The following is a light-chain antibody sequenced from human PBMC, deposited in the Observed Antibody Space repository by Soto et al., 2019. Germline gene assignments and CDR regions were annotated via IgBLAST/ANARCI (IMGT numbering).Light chain of an antibody. CDR2: LTS. CDR1: QAVNTR. Sequence: EIVLTQSPATLSSFPGDRVTLSCRASQAVNTRLAWYQHKPGQAPRLLIYLTSNRAAGIPARFSGSGSGTEFTLTIRRLEPEDFAVYFCQHYVYPQWTFGPGTKVDIK. CDR3: QHYVYPQWT. J-gene: IGKJ1*01. V-gene: IGKV3D-11*03.